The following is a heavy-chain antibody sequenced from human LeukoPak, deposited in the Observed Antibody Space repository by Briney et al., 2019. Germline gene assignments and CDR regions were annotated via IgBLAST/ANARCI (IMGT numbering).Heavy chain of an antibody. CDR2: IFYSGGT. CDR3: ARHTRLLRNYFDY. J-gene: IGHJ4*02. CDR1: GGSVSSSNHY. Sequence: SETLSLTCTVSGGSVSSSNHYWGCIRQPPGKGLEFIGSIFYSGGTYYNPSLRSRVTMAVDTSKNQFSLKLTSVTAADTAVYYCARHTRLLRNYFDYWGQGTLVTVSS. V-gene: IGHV4-39*01.